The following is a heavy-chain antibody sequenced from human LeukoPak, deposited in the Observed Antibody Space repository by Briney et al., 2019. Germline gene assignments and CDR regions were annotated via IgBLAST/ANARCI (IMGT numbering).Heavy chain of an antibody. V-gene: IGHV4-59*08. J-gene: IGHJ4*02. D-gene: IGHD3-22*01. CDR3: ARHIYDSGGYRIDY. CDR2: IYYSGST. CDR1: GGSISSYY. Sequence: PSETLSLTRTVSGGSISSYYWSWLRQPPGKGLEWFGYIYYSGSTNYNPSLKSRVTISGDTSKNPFSLKLSSVSAADTAVYYCARHIYDSGGYRIDYWGQGTLVSVSS.